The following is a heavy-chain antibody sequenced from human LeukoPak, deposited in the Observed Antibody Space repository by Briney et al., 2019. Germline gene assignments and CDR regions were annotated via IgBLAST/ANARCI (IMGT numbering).Heavy chain of an antibody. Sequence: GGSLRLSCAASGFTFSSYGMHWVRQAPGKGLEWVAFIRYDGSNKYYADSVKGRFTISRDNSKNTLYLQMNSLRAEDTAVYYCAKDAETKLGYCSSTSCPATPFNYWGQGTLATVSS. J-gene: IGHJ4*02. CDR1: GFTFSSYG. CDR3: AKDAETKLGYCSSTSCPATPFNY. V-gene: IGHV3-30*02. CDR2: IRYDGSNK. D-gene: IGHD2-2*01.